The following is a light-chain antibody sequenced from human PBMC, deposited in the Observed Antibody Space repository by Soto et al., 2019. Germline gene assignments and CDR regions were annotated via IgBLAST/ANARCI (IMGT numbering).Light chain of an antibody. CDR1: ISDVGSYDL. J-gene: IGLJ3*02. CDR3: CAYAGSSTSWV. V-gene: IGLV2-23*01. CDR2: EGS. Sequence: QSALTQPASVSWSPVQSITISCTGTISDVGSYDLVSWYQQHPGKAPKLMIYEGSKRPSGVSSRFSGSKSGNTAYLPISGLQAEDESDYYCCAYAGSSTSWVFGGGTTLTVL.